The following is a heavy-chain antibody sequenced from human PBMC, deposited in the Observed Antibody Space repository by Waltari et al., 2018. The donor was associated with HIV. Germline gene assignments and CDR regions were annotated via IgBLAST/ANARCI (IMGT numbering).Heavy chain of an antibody. CDR3: ARVRSIMGRFLGFDY. CDR2: IYRSGDA. D-gene: IGHD3-3*02. CDR1: GLSVSSNY. J-gene: IGHJ4*02. V-gene: IGHV3-53*02. Sequence: EVQLVETGGGLIQPGGSLRLSCAASGLSVSSNYMNWVRQAPGKGLGWVSVIYRSGDAYYADFVKGRCTISRDNSKNTLYLQMNSLRAEDTAVYYCARVRSIMGRFLGFDYWGQGTLVTVSS.